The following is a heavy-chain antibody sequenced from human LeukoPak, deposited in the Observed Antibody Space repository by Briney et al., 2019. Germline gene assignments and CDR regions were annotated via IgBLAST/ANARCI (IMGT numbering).Heavy chain of an antibody. V-gene: IGHV1-2*02. CDR2: INPNGGAT. CDR3: ARVGLMITFGGVTFEF. J-gene: IGHJ4*02. D-gene: IGHD3-16*01. Sequence: ASVKFSCKASGYTFTDYYMHWVRQAPGQGLEWMGWINPNGGATNYAQKFQGRVTMTRDTSISTAYMELSRLRSDDTAVYYCARVGLMITFGGVTFEFWGQGTLVTVSS. CDR1: GYTFTDYY.